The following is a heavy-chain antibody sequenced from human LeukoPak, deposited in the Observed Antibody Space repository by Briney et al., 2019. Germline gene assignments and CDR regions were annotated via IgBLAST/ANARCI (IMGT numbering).Heavy chain of an antibody. CDR2: IYHSGIT. J-gene: IGHJ6*03. D-gene: IGHD3-22*01. V-gene: IGHV4-38-2*02. CDR3: ARYDYYDSSASTYYYYYIDV. Sequence: SETLSLTCTVSGYSIRSGYYWGWIRQPPRKGLEWIGSIYHSGITYYNPSLKSRVTISVDTSKNQFSLKLSSVTAADTAVYYCARYDYYDSSASTYYYYYIDVWGKGTTVTVSS. CDR1: GYSIRSGYY.